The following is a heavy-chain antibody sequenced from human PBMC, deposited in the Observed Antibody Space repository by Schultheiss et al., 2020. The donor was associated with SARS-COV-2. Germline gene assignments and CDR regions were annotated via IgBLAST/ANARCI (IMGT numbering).Heavy chain of an antibody. CDR3: ARGSGWVPDY. CDR1: GLTFRDYQ. V-gene: IGHV3-48*03. CDR2: ISDGGSAT. D-gene: IGHD6-19*01. Sequence: GGSLRLSCVVSGLTFRDYQMNWVRQAPGKGLEWVSSISDGGSATYYADSVKGRFTTSRDNAKNSVYLQMDTLRVEDTAVYYCARGSGWVPDYWGQGTLVTVSS. J-gene: IGHJ4*02.